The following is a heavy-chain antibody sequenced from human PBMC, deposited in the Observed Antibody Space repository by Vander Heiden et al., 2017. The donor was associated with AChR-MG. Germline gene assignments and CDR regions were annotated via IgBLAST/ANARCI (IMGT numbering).Heavy chain of an antibody. CDR3: AKSPPYCGGDCYLDY. CDR2: ISGSGGST. CDR1: GFTFTRYA. D-gene: IGHD2-21*02. J-gene: IGHJ4*02. V-gene: IGHV3-23*01. Sequence: EVQLLESGGGLVQHGGSLRLSCAAYGFTFTRYAMSWVRQAPGKGLEWVSAISGSGGSTYYADSVKGRFTISRDNSKNTLYLQMNSLRAEDTAVYYCAKSPPYCGGDCYLDYWGQGTLVTVSS.